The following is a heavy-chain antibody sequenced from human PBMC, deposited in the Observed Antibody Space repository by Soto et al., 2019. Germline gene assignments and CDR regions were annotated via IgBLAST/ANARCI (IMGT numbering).Heavy chain of an antibody. CDR2: INHSGST. V-gene: IGHV4-34*01. J-gene: IGHJ6*02. CDR1: GGSFSGYY. Sequence: SETLSLTCAVYGGSFSGYYWSWIRQPPGKGLEWIGEINHSGSTNYNPSLKSRVTISVDTSKNQFSLKLSSVTAADTAVYYCASGITMVRGYYYGMDVWGQGTTVTVSS. D-gene: IGHD3-10*01. CDR3: ASGITMVRGYYYGMDV.